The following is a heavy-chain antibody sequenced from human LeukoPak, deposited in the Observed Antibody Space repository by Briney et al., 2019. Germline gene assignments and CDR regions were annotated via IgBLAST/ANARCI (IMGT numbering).Heavy chain of an antibody. J-gene: IGHJ3*02. CDR1: GLRFSNYG. CDR2: IRFDGSSK. V-gene: IGHV3-30*02. Sequence: GGSLRLSCAASGLRFSNYGMHWVRQAPGKRLEWVAFIRFDGSSKYFADSVKGRFIISRDNFQNTLILQMNNLKVEDTAVYYCAKVRVDTAMVDAFDIWGQGTRVVVSS. CDR3: AKVRVDTAMVDAFDI. D-gene: IGHD5-18*01.